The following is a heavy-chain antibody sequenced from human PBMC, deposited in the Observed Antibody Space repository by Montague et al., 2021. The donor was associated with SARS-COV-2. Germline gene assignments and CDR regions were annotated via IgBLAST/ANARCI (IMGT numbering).Heavy chain of an antibody. CDR2: LYYSRSA. D-gene: IGHD1-1*01. Sequence: SETLSLTCTVSGGSISSYYWSWMRQPPGKGLVWIGYLYYSRSATYYHSLKSRVTISVDTSKNKFSLRLNSVTAADTAVYYCARHPPGYRYFYYLDVWGKGTTVTVSS. CDR3: ARHPPGYRYFYYLDV. CDR1: GGSISSYY. V-gene: IGHV4-59*01. J-gene: IGHJ6*03.